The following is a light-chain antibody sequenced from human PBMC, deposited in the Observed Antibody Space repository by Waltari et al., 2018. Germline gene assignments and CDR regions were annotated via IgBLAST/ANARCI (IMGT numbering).Light chain of an antibody. V-gene: IGKV3-15*01. CDR3: QQYNNWPLLT. J-gene: IGKJ4*01. CDR1: QSVSSN. Sequence: EIVMTQSPATLSVSPGERATLSCRASQSVSSNLAWYQQKPGQAPRILIYGASTRATGSPARFSGSGSGTEFTLTINSLQSEDFAVYYCQQYNNWPLLTFGGGTKVEIK. CDR2: GAS.